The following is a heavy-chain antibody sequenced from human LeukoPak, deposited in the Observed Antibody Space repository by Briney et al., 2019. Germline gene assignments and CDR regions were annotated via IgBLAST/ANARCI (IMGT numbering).Heavy chain of an antibody. J-gene: IGHJ4*02. V-gene: IGHV3-30*02. CDR2: IRYDGSNK. CDR1: GFTFSSYG. CDR3: AKDQELLWLGEKTWSFDY. D-gene: IGHD3-10*01. Sequence: QSGGSLRLSCAASGFTFSSYGMHWVRQAPGKGLEWVAFIRYDGSNKYYADSVKGRFTISRDNSKNTLYLQMNSLRAEDTAVYYCAKDQELLWLGEKTWSFDYWGQGTLVTVSS.